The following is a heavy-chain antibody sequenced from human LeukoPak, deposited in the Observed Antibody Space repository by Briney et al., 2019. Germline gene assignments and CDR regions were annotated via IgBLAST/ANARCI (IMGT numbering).Heavy chain of an antibody. CDR3: AKAYSSSWYRNDAFDI. Sequence: PGGSLRLSCEASGFTFSSYAMSWVRQAPGKGLEWVSAISGSGGSTYYADSVKGRFTISRDNSKNTLYLQMNSLRAEDTAVYYCAKAYSSSWYRNDAFDIWGQGTMVTVSS. CDR1: GFTFSSYA. D-gene: IGHD6-13*01. J-gene: IGHJ3*02. V-gene: IGHV3-23*01. CDR2: ISGSGGST.